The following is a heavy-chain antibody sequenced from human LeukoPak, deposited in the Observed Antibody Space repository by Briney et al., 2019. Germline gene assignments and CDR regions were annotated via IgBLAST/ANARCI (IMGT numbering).Heavy chain of an antibody. J-gene: IGHJ5*02. CDR3: AMGYAAMDP. CDR2: IHDTGNA. Sequence: SETLSLTYSVSGGSITRGGPFWSWIRQHPAKGLEWMGYIHDTGNAHYNPSLESRPIISIDTSKNQFSLKLYSVTAADTAVYYCAMGYAAMDPCGQGTLVTVSS. CDR1: GGSITRGGPF. D-gene: IGHD5-12*01. V-gene: IGHV4-31*03.